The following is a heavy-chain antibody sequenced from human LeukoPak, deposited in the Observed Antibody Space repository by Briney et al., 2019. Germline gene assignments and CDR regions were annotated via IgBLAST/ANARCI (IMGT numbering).Heavy chain of an antibody. CDR2: MYPSSGNT. J-gene: IGHJ5*02. CDR1: GYNFTSYD. CDR3: VRAAQEGRDSLTGVQTGNWFDP. Sequence: ASVKVSCKTSGYNFTSYDMNWVRQATGQGPEWMGWMYPSSGNTGYAQNFQGRLDLTRNIALTTAYMELSSLTSEDTATYYCVRAAQEGRDSLTGVQTGNWFDPWGQGTLVTVSS. V-gene: IGHV1-8*01. D-gene: IGHD3-9*01.